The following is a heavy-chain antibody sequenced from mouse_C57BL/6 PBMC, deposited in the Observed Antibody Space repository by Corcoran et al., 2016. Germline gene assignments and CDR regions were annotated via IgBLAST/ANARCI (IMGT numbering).Heavy chain of an antibody. Sequence: QIQLVQSGPELKKPGETVKISCKASGYTFTTYGMSWVKQAPGKGLKWMGWINTYSGVPTYADDFKGRFAFSLETSASTAYLQINNLKNEDTATYFCARPYYDYDRYYFDYWGQGTTLTVSS. CDR3: ARPYYDYDRYYFDY. CDR2: INTYSGVP. CDR1: GYTFTTYG. D-gene: IGHD2-4*01. J-gene: IGHJ2*01. V-gene: IGHV9-3*01.